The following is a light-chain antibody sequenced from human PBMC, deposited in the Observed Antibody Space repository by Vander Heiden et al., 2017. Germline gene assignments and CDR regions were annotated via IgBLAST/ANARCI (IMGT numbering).Light chain of an antibody. CDR2: DVS. V-gene: IGLV2-14*01. Sequence: ALTQPASVPRSPGQSITISCTGTSSDVGGYNYVSWYQQHPGKAPKLMIYDVSNRPSGVSNRFSGSKSGNTASLTISGLQAEDEADYYCSSYTSSSTLVFGGGTKLTVL. CDR1: SSDVGGYNY. CDR3: SSYTSSSTLV. J-gene: IGLJ2*01.